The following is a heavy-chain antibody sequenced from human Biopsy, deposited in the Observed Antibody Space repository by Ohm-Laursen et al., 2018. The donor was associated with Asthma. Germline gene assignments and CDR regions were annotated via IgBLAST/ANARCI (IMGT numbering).Heavy chain of an antibody. D-gene: IGHD3-3*01. CDR2: IYYSGST. J-gene: IGHJ4*02. V-gene: IGHV4-59*05. Sequence: SDTLSLTCTVSGGSISGFYWSWIRQPPGKGLEWIGSIYYSGSTYYNPSLKSRVTIFVDTSKNQCFLKLRSVTAADMAVYYWARRITIFGVVAYFDYWGQGTLVTVSS. CDR3: ARRITIFGVVAYFDY. CDR1: GGSISGFY.